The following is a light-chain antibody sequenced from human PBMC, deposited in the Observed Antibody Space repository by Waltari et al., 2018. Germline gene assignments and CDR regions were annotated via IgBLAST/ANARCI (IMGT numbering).Light chain of an antibody. CDR2: WAS. J-gene: IGKJ4*01. Sequence: DIVMTQSPDSLAVSLGARATITCKSSQSILYTTTNNNYLAWYQQKAGQPPKLLIYWASNRQSGVPDRFSGSGSGTDFTLTISSLQAEDVAVYYCQQYYTTPLTFGGGTRVEI. CDR3: QQYYTTPLT. CDR1: QSILYTTTNNNY. V-gene: IGKV4-1*01.